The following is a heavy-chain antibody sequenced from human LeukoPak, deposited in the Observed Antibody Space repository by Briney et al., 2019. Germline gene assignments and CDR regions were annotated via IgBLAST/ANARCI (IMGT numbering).Heavy chain of an antibody. J-gene: IGHJ4*02. V-gene: IGHV4-4*02. CDR1: GGSLSRTNW. CDR3: SRESGAFSPFGY. Sequence: SETLSLTCDVSGGSLSRTNWWSWVRQSPGQGLEWIGEISLSGHTNYNPSLQSRVTMSLDESKSQVSLDLASVTDADTAVYYCSRESGAFSPFGYGGEGSLVTV. D-gene: IGHD1-26*01. CDR2: ISLSGHT.